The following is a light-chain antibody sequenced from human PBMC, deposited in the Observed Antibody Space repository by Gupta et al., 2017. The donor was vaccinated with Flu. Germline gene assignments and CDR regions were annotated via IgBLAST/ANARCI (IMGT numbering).Light chain of an antibody. V-gene: IGLV1-36*01. J-gene: IGLJ3*02. CDR3: EAWDDSLNGPV. Sequence: QSVLTQPPSVSEAPRQRVTISCSGSSSNIGNNAVNWYQQLPGKAPKLLIYYDDLVPSGVSDRFSGSKSGTSASLAISGLQSEDEADYYCEAWDDSLNGPVFSGGTKLTVL. CDR1: SSNIGNNA. CDR2: YDD.